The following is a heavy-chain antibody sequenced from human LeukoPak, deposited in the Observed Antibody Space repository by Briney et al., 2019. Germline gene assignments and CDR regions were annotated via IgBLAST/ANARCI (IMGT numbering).Heavy chain of an antibody. CDR2: ISYSGST. Sequence: SQTLSLTCTVSGGSISSGGYYWSWIRQHPGKGLEWIGYISYSGSTYYNPSLKSRVTISVDTSKNQFSLQLSSVTAADTAVYYCARQADYYGSGSYQNDYFDYWGQGTLVTVSS. V-gene: IGHV4-31*03. CDR3: ARQADYYGSGSYQNDYFDY. CDR1: GGSISSGGYY. J-gene: IGHJ4*02. D-gene: IGHD3-10*01.